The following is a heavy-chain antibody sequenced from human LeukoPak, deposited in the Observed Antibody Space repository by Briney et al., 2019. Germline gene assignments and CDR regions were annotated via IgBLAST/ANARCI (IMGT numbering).Heavy chain of an antibody. D-gene: IGHD3-10*01. CDR1: GGSISSYY. J-gene: IGHJ3*02. Sequence: PSETLSLTCTVSGGSISSYYWTWIRQPPGKGLEWIGYIYYSGSTNYSPSLKSRVTISVDTSKNQFSLKLSSVTAADTAVYYCTRTRRITMVRGVINAFDIWGQGTMVTVSS. CDR3: TRTRRITMVRGVINAFDI. CDR2: IYYSGST. V-gene: IGHV4-59*12.